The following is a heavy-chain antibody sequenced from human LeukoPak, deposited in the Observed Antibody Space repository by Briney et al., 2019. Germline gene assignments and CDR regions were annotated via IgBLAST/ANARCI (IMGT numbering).Heavy chain of an antibody. CDR2: ISSSGSTM. CDR1: GFTFDDYA. V-gene: IGHV3-48*03. CDR3: ASSSWYALDY. D-gene: IGHD6-13*01. Sequence: PTGGSLRLSCAASGFTFDDYAMHWVRQAPGKGLEWISYISSSGSTMYYADSVKGRFTISRDNAKNSLYLQMNSLRAEDTAIYYCASSSWYALDYWGQGTLVTVSS. J-gene: IGHJ4*02.